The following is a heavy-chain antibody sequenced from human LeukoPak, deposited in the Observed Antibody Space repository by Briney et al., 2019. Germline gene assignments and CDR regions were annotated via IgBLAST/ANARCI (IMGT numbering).Heavy chain of an antibody. Sequence: SETLSLTCIVSGGSISSSTYYWGWIRQPPGKGLEWIGEINHSGSTNYNPSLKSRVTISVDTSKNQFSLKLSSVTAADTAVYYCARRIRYFDLDYWGQGTLVTVSS. J-gene: IGHJ4*02. CDR1: GGSISSSTYY. V-gene: IGHV4-39*07. CDR3: ARRIRYFDLDY. D-gene: IGHD3-9*01. CDR2: INHSGST.